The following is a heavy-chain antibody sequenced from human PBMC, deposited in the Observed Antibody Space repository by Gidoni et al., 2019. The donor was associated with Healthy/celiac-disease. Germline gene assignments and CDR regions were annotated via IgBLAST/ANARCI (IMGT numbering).Heavy chain of an antibody. Sequence: QVQLQESGPGLVTPSHTLSLTCTVPGGPISSGSYYWSWIRQPAGKGLEWIGRIYTSGSTNYNPSLKSRVTISVDTSKTQFSLKLSSVTAADTAVYYCARAPPLSYYYYYMDVWGKGTTVTVSS. CDR3: ARAPPLSYYYYYMDV. J-gene: IGHJ6*03. CDR2: IYTSGST. CDR1: GGPISSGSYY. V-gene: IGHV4-61*02.